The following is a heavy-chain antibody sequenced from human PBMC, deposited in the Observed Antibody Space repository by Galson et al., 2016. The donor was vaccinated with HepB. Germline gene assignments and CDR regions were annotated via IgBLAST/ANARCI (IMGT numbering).Heavy chain of an antibody. J-gene: IGHJ4*02. V-gene: IGHV3-21*01. D-gene: IGHD2-15*01. CDR3: ARGCRGGSCVDY. Sequence: CAASGFSLGPYSMHWVRQAPGKGLEWVSSISIRSTYIYYADSVRGRFTTSRDNPKNSLYLQMNSLRAEDTAVYYCARGCRGGSCVDYWGQGTLVTVSS. CDR1: GFSLGPYS. CDR2: ISIRSTYI.